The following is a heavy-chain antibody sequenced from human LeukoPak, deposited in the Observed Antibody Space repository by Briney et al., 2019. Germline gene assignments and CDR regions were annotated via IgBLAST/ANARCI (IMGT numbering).Heavy chain of an antibody. Sequence: SGGSLRLSCAASGFTFSTYWMSWVRQAPGKGLEWVANIKQDGSDKYYVDSVKSRFTISRDNAKNSLYLQMNSLRAEDTAVYYCARDDGCRSVDYWGQGTLVTVSS. V-gene: IGHV3-7*04. CDR1: GFTFSTYW. J-gene: IGHJ4*02. CDR3: ARDDGCRSVDY. CDR2: IKQDGSDK. D-gene: IGHD1-14*01.